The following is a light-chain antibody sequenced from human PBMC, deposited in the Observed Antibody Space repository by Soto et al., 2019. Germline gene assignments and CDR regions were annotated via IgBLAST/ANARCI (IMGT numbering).Light chain of an antibody. Sequence: IEVTQSPSTLSVSPGERATLSCRASQSVSSNLVWYQQKPGQAPRLLIYDASSRATGIPDRFSGSGSGTDFTLTISRLEPEDFAVYYCQQYGSSPITFGQGTRLEIK. CDR1: QSVSSN. CDR2: DAS. V-gene: IGKV3-20*01. CDR3: QQYGSSPIT. J-gene: IGKJ5*01.